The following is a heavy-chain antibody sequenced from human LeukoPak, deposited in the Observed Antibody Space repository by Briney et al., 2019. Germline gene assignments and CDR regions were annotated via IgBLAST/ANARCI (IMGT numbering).Heavy chain of an antibody. J-gene: IGHJ4*02. CDR1: GFTFSSYE. CDR2: ISGSGSTK. V-gene: IGHV3-48*03. CDR3: ARKGSSWYYFEY. Sequence: GSLRLSCAASGFTFSSYEMNWVRQAPGKGLEWVSYISGSGSTKYYADSVKGRFTISRDNAKNSLYLQMNSLRAEDTAVYYCARKGSSWYYFEYWGQGTLVTVSS. D-gene: IGHD6-13*01.